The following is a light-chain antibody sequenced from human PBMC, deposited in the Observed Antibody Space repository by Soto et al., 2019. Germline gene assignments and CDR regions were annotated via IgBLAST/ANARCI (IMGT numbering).Light chain of an antibody. CDR3: NSHTSGDFRV. CDR1: SSGVGLYNH. V-gene: IGLV2-14*01. Sequence: QSALTQPASGSGSPGQSITISCTGTSSGVGLYNHVSWYQHHPGKAPKLLISEVSKRHSGVSNRFSGSKSDYTASLTISGLQAEDEADYYCNSHTSGDFRVFGTGTKLTVL. CDR2: EVS. J-gene: IGLJ1*01.